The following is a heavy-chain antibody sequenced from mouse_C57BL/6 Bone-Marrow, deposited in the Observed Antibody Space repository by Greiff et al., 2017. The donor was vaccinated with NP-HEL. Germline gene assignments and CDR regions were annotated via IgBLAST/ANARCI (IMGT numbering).Heavy chain of an antibody. Sequence: QVQLHQSGAELVRPGTSVKVSCKASGYAFTNYLIEWVKQRPGQGLEWIGVINPGSGGTNYNEKFKGKATLTADKSSSTAYMQLSSLTSEDSAVYFCARRRYPYYFDYWGQGTTLTVSS. CDR2: INPGSGGT. V-gene: IGHV1-54*01. CDR3: ARRRYPYYFDY. D-gene: IGHD1-1*01. J-gene: IGHJ2*01. CDR1: GYAFTNYL.